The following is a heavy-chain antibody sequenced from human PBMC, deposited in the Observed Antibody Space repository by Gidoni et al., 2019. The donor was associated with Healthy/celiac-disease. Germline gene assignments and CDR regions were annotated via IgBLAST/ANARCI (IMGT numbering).Heavy chain of an antibody. D-gene: IGHD3-10*01. CDR2: IYSGGST. CDR1: GFTVRLNS. Sequence: EVQLVESGGGLIQPGGSLRLSCAAYGFTVRLNSMSWVRQGQGKGLEWVSVIYSGGSTDYADSVKGRFTISRDNSKNTLYLQMNSRRAEDTAVYYCARDNRRKGVHYYGSGSYYNWWWFDPWGQGTLVTVSS. CDR3: ARDNRRKGVHYYGSGSYYNWWWFDP. V-gene: IGHV3-53*01. J-gene: IGHJ5*02.